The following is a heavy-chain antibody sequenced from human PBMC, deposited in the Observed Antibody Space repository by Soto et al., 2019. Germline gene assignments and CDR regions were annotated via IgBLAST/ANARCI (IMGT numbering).Heavy chain of an antibody. CDR2: INHSGST. Sequence: QVQLQQWGAGLLKPSETLSLTCAVYGGSFSGYYWSWIRQPPGKGLEWIGEINHSGSTNYNPSLKRRVTISVDTSKNQFSLKLSSVTAADTAVYYCARFSIFQIDIVVVPAADDAFDIWGQGTMVTVSS. V-gene: IGHV4-34*01. CDR3: ARFSIFQIDIVVVPAADDAFDI. CDR1: GGSFSGYY. J-gene: IGHJ3*02. D-gene: IGHD2-2*01.